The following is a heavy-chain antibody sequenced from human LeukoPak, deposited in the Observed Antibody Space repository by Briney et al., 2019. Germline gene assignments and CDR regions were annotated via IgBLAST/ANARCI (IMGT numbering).Heavy chain of an antibody. CDR3: ARAQTSLRYFDWFYFDY. Sequence: SVKVSCKASGGTFSSYAISWVRQAPGQGLEWMGGIIPIFGTANYAQKFQGRVTITADESTSTAYMELSSLRSEDTAVYYCARAQTSLRYFDWFYFDYWGQGTLVTVSS. J-gene: IGHJ4*02. CDR1: GGTFSSYA. CDR2: IIPIFGTA. V-gene: IGHV1-69*13. D-gene: IGHD3-9*01.